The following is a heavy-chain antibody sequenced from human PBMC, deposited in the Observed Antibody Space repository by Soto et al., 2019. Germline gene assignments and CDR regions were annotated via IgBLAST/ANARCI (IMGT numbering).Heavy chain of an antibody. D-gene: IGHD2-15*01. Sequence: QVQLQESGPGLVKPSGTLSLTCAVSGGSISSSNWWSWVRQPPGKGLEWIGEIYHSGSTNYNPSLKSRVTISVDKSKNQFSLKLSSVTAXXXAXXYCAXXXXXXXXXXXCYSGLHGMDVWGQGTTVTVSS. CDR1: GGSISSSNW. CDR2: IYHSGST. CDR3: AXXXXXXXXXXXCYSGLHGMDV. V-gene: IGHV4-4*02. J-gene: IGHJ6*02.